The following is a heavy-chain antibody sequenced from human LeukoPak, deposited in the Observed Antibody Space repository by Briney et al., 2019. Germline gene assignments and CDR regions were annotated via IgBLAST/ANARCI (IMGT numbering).Heavy chain of an antibody. Sequence: PGGSLRLSCAASGFTFSSYWMHWVRQAPGKGLEWVSSISSSSNYIYYADSLRGRFTISRDNAKNSVYLQMNGLRAEDTAVYYCARDAVRGYSGLDSNWFDPWGQGTLVTVSS. CDR3: ARDAVRGYSGLDSNWFDP. CDR2: ISSSSNYI. J-gene: IGHJ5*02. CDR1: GFTFSSYW. D-gene: IGHD5-12*01. V-gene: IGHV3-21*01.